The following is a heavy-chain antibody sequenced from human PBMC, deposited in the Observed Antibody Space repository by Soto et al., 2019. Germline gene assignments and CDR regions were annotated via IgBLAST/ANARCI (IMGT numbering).Heavy chain of an antibody. Sequence: QVQLVQSGAEVKKPGASVKVSCKASGYTFTSYGISWVRQAPGQGLEWMGWISAYNGNTNYAQKLQGRVTMTTDTSTRTAYMELRSLRSDDTAVYYCARAPEFYYDRSGYGIDYWGQGTLVTVSS. CDR2: ISAYNGNT. D-gene: IGHD3-22*01. V-gene: IGHV1-18*01. J-gene: IGHJ4*02. CDR3: ARAPEFYYDRSGYGIDY. CDR1: GYTFTSYG.